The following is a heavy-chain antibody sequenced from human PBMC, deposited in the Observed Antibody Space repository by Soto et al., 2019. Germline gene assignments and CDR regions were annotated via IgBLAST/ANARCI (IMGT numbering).Heavy chain of an antibody. J-gene: IGHJ6*02. D-gene: IGHD3-10*01. Sequence: GGSLRLSCAASGFTFSSYGMHWVRQAPGKGLEWVAVISYDGSNKYYADSVKGRFTISRDNSKNTLYLQMNSLRAEDTAVYYCAKALLVGFGELSYYYYGMDVWGQGTTVTVSS. V-gene: IGHV3-30*18. CDR1: GFTFSSYG. CDR3: AKALLVGFGELSYYYYGMDV. CDR2: ISYDGSNK.